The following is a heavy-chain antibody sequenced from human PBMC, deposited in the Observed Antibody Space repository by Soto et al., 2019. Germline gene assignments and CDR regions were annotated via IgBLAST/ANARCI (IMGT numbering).Heavy chain of an antibody. CDR1: CGAFSGYY. CDR3: ALDTAMGYFDY. Sequence: PSETLSLTCAVYCGAFSGYYWSWVRQPPGKGVEWIGEINHSGSTNYNPSLKSRVTISVDTSKNQFSLKLSSVTAADTAVYYCALDTAMGYFDYWGQGTLVTVSS. CDR2: INHSGST. D-gene: IGHD5-18*01. V-gene: IGHV4-34*01. J-gene: IGHJ4*02.